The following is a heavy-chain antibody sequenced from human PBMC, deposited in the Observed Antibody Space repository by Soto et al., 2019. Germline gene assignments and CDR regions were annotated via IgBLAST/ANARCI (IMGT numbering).Heavy chain of an antibody. Sequence: PSETLSLTCTFSGGSISSYYWSWIRQPPGKGLEWIGYIYYSGSTNYNPSLKSRVTISVDTSKNQFSLKLSSVTAADTAVYYCASTPGYSYGYGWRYYYGMDVWGQGTTVTVSS. V-gene: IGHV4-59*01. J-gene: IGHJ6*02. CDR1: GGSISSYY. CDR3: ASTPGYSYGYGWRYYYGMDV. D-gene: IGHD5-18*01. CDR2: IYYSGST.